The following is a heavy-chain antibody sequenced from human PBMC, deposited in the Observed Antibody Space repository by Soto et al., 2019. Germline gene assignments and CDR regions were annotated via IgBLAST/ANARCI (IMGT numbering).Heavy chain of an antibody. D-gene: IGHD4-17*01. Sequence: GGSLRLSCAASGFTFSSRWMHWVRQAPGKGLVWVSRINSDGTTITYADSVKGRFTISRDNAKNTLYLQMNSLRAGDTAAYYCARGTQTTVTTRLFDCWGQGTLVTVSS. V-gene: IGHV3-74*01. J-gene: IGHJ4*02. CDR3: ARGTQTTVTTRLFDC. CDR1: GFTFSSRW. CDR2: INSDGTTI.